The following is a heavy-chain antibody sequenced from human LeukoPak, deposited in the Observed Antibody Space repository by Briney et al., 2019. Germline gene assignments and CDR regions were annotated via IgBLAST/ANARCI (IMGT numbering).Heavy chain of an antibody. Sequence: PGGSLRLSCAASGFTFSSYGMHWVRQAPGKGLEWVAFIRYDGSNKYYADSVKGRFTISRDNSKNTLYLQMNSLRAEDTAVYYCAKDQYSGTPAAFDIWGQGTMVTVSS. D-gene: IGHD1-26*01. CDR3: AKDQYSGTPAAFDI. J-gene: IGHJ3*02. CDR1: GFTFSSYG. V-gene: IGHV3-30*02. CDR2: IRYDGSNK.